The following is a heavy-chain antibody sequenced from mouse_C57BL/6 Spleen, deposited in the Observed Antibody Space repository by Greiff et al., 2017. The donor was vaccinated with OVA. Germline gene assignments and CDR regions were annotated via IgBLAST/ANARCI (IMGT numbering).Heavy chain of an antibody. CDR2: IDPETGGT. D-gene: IGHD2-3*01. Sequence: VQLQQPGAELVRPGASVTLSCKASGYTFTDYEMHWVKQTPVHGLEWIGAIDPETGGTAYNQKFKGKAILTADKSSSTAYMELRSLTSEDSAVYYCTRSGGGYYEAWFAYWGQGTLVTVSA. J-gene: IGHJ3*01. CDR3: TRSGGGYYEAWFAY. CDR1: GYTFTDYE. V-gene: IGHV1-15*01.